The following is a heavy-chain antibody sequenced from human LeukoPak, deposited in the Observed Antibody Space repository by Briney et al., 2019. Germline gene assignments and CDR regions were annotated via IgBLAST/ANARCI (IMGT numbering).Heavy chain of an antibody. CDR1: GGSISSYY. D-gene: IGHD3-10*01. Sequence: SETLSLTCTVSGGSISSYYWSWIRQSPGKGLEWIGYIYYSASTNYNPSLKSRVTMSVDASKHQFSLKLSSVTAADTALYYCATSTYYYGSGNYYSYAFDIWGQGTMVTVSS. V-gene: IGHV4-59*01. CDR3: ATSTYYYGSGNYYSYAFDI. J-gene: IGHJ3*02. CDR2: IYYSAST.